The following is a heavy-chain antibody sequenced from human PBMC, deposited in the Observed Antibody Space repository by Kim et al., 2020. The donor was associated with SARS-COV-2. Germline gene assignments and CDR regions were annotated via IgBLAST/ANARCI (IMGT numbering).Heavy chain of an antibody. Sequence: SETLSLTCAVYGGSFSGYYWSCIRQPPGKGLEWIGEINHSGSTNYNPSLKSRVTISVDTSKNQFSLKLSSVTAADTAVYYCARSYDSSGYYGYWGQGTLVTVSS. D-gene: IGHD3-22*01. J-gene: IGHJ4*02. CDR3: ARSYDSSGYYGY. CDR2: INHSGST. V-gene: IGHV4-34*01. CDR1: GGSFSGYY.